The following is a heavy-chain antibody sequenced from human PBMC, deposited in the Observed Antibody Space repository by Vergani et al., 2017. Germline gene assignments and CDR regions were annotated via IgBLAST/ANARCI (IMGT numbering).Heavy chain of an antibody. CDR1: GYSFTSYW. D-gene: IGHD6-6*01. V-gene: IGHV5-51*01. CDR2: IYPGDSDT. CDR3: ARHSSYSSSSGSYYYYGMDV. J-gene: IGHJ6*02. Sequence: EVPLVQSGAAVKKPGESLKISCTGSGYSFTSYWIGWVRQMPGKGLEWLGIIYPGDSDTRYSPSFQGQVTISAAKSISTAYLPWSSLKASDTAMYYCARHSSYSSSSGSYYYYGMDVWGQGTTVTVSS.